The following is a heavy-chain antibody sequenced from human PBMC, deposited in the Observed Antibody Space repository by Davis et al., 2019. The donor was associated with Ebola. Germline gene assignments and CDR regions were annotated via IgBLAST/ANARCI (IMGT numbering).Heavy chain of an antibody. Sequence: KISCAASGFTFSGSAMHWVRQASGKELEWVGRIRSKANSYATAYAASVKGRFTISRDDSKNTAYLQMNSLKTEDTAVYYCSRSGPDNWGQGTLVTASS. CDR1: GFTFSGSA. CDR3: SRSGPDN. J-gene: IGHJ4*02. V-gene: IGHV3-73*01. D-gene: IGHD1-26*01. CDR2: IRSKANSYAT.